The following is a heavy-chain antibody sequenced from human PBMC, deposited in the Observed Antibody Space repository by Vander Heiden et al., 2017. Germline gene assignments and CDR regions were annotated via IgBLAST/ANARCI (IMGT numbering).Heavy chain of an antibody. J-gene: IGHJ6*02. CDR3: ARAYSSRWDGMDV. CDR2: ISSSSSYI. D-gene: IGHD6-13*01. Sequence: EVQLVESGGGLVKPGGSLRLSCAASGFTFSSYSMNWVRQAPGKGLEWVSSISSSSSYIYYADAVKGRFTISRDNAKNSLYLQMNRMRAEDTAVYCFARAYSSRWDGMDVWGQGTTVTVSS. V-gene: IGHV3-21*01. CDR1: GFTFSSYS.